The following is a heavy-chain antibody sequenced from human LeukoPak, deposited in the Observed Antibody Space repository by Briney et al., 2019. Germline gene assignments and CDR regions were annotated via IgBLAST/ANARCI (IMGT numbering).Heavy chain of an antibody. CDR2: ISSNGGST. V-gene: IGHV3-64*01. CDR1: GFTFSSYA. J-gene: IGHJ4*02. D-gene: IGHD3-10*01. Sequence: GGSLRLSCAASGFTFSSYAMHWVRQAPGEGLEYVSAISSNGGSTYYANSVKGRFTISRDNSKNTLYLQMGSLRAEDMAVYYCARGAPSGLLWFGEFFDYWGQGTLVTVSS. CDR3: ARGAPSGLLWFGEFFDY.